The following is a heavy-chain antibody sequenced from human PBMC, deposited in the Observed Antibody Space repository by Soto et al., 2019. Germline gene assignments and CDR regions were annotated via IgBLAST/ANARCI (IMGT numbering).Heavy chain of an antibody. Sequence: GGSLRLSCAASGFTFSSYSMNWVRQAPGKGLEWVSSISSSSSYIYYADSVKGRFTISRDNAKNSLYLQMNSLRAEDTAVYYCARVIAAAGLPYYYYMDVWGKGTTVTVSS. J-gene: IGHJ6*03. D-gene: IGHD6-13*01. CDR3: ARVIAAAGLPYYYYMDV. CDR1: GFTFSSYS. V-gene: IGHV3-21*01. CDR2: ISSSSSYI.